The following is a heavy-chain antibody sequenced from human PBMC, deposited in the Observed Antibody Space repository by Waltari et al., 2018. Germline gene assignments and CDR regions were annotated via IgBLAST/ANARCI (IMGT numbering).Heavy chain of an antibody. CDR2: ISWDGGST. Sequence: EVQLVESGGVVVQPGGSLRLSCAASGFTFDDYTMHWVRQAPGKGLEWVSLISWDGGSTYYADSGKGRFTISRDNSKNSLYLQMNSLRTEDTALYYCAKDLDYGDYSSPDYWGQGTLVTVSS. D-gene: IGHD4-17*01. CDR1: GFTFDDYT. V-gene: IGHV3-43*01. J-gene: IGHJ4*02. CDR3: AKDLDYGDYSSPDY.